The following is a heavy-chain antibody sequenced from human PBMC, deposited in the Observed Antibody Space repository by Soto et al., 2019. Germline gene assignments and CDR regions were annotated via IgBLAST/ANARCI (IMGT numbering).Heavy chain of an antibody. CDR1: GFTLSNAW. V-gene: IGHV3-15*01. CDR2: IKSKTEGATT. Sequence: GGSLTLSCAASGFTLSNAWMSWVRQAPGKGLEWVGHIKSKTEGATTDYAAPVKGRFTISRDDSKNTLYLQMNSLKTEDTAVYYCTTRYWGQGTPVTVSS. CDR3: TTRY. J-gene: IGHJ4*02.